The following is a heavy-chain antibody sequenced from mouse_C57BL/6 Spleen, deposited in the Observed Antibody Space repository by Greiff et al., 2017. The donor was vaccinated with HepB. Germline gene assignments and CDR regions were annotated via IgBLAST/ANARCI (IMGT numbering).Heavy chain of an antibody. CDR2: IYPGNSDT. CDR3: TSTHYYGTYYFDY. V-gene: IGHV1-5*01. CDR1: GYTFTSYW. J-gene: IGHJ2*01. Sequence: VQLQQSGTVLARPGASVKMSCKTSGYTFTSYWMHWVKQRPGQGLEWIGAIYPGNSDTSYNQKFKGKAKLTAVTSASTAYMELSSLTNEDSAVYYCTSTHYYGTYYFDYWGQGTTLTVSS. D-gene: IGHD1-1*01.